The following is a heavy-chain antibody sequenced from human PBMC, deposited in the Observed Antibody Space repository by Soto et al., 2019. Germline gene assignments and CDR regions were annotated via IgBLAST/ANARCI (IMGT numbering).Heavy chain of an antibody. J-gene: IGHJ5*02. CDR2: IYYSGST. CDR1: GGSVSRGSYY. V-gene: IGHV4-61*01. Sequence: PSETVSLTCTVSGGSVSRGSYYWSWIRQPPGKGLEWIGYIYYSGSTNYNPSLKSRVTISVDTSKNQFSLKLSSVTAADTAVYYCARATLYGGKAAQNWIDPPGPGPLVTVST. D-gene: IGHD4-17*01. CDR3: ARATLYGGKAAQNWIDP.